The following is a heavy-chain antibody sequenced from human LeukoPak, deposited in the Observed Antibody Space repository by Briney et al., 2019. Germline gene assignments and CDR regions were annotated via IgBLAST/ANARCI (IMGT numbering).Heavy chain of an antibody. Sequence: ASVKVSCKASGYTFTDYYIHWVRQAPGQGLEWMGWVNSNSGGTNYAQKFQGRVAMTRDTTINTAYMELSRLTFDDTAVYYCARESHGDFLYWGQGTLVTVSS. J-gene: IGHJ4*02. V-gene: IGHV1-2*02. CDR3: ARESHGDFLY. CDR1: GYTFTDYY. D-gene: IGHD4-17*01. CDR2: VNSNSGGT.